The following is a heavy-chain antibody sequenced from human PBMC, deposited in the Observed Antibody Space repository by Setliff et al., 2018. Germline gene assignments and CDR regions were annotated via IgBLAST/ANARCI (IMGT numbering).Heavy chain of an antibody. CDR2: IKSSREGATS. D-gene: IGHD4-4*01. Sequence: GGSLRLSCSVSGITFKNAWMTWVRQAPGKGPEWVGRIKSSREGATSDYGAPAKGRFTISRDDSKNMIFLQMNNLKIEDTGYYCATGPRDSRNYLTWLGSWGQGTLVTVSS. V-gene: IGHV3-15*01. CDR1: GITFKNAW. J-gene: IGHJ5*02. CDR3: TGPRDSRNYLTWLGS.